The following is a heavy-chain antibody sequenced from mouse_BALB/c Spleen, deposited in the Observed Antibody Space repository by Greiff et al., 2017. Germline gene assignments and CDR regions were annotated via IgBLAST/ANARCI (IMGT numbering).Heavy chain of an antibody. CDR1: GYTFSSYW. V-gene: IGHV1-9*01. D-gene: IGHD2-4*01. CDR2: ILPGSGST. CDR3: ATPYDYDGSWCAY. J-gene: IGHJ3*01. Sequence: VQLQQSGAELMKPGASVKISCKATGYTFSSYWIEWVKQRPGHGLEWIGEILPGSGSTNYNEKFKGKATFTADTSSNTAYMQLSSLTSEDSAVYYCATPYDYDGSWCAYWGQGTLVTVSA.